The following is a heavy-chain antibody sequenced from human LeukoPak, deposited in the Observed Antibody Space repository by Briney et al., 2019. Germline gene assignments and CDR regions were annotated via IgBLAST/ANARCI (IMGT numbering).Heavy chain of an antibody. J-gene: IGHJ4*02. CDR2: INNSGSI. CDR1: GGSFSGYY. Sequence: PSETLSLTCVVYGGSFSGYYWSWIRQPPGKGLEWMGEINNSGSINYNPSLRSRVTISVDTSKKQFSLKLSSVTDADTAVYYCATYGGNSIFDYWGQGTLVTVSS. V-gene: IGHV4-34*01. D-gene: IGHD4-23*01. CDR3: ATYGGNSIFDY.